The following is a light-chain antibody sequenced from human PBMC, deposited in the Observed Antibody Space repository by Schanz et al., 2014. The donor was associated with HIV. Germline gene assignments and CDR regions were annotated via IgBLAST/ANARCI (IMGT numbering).Light chain of an antibody. CDR1: QSVSSY. J-gene: IGKJ4*01. Sequence: EIVLTQSPATLSLSPGERATLSCRASQSVSSYLAWYQQKPGQAPRLLIYGASSRATGIPDRFSGSGSGTDFTLTISRLEPEDFAVYYCQQYLSSQLTFGGGTKVEIK. CDR2: GAS. CDR3: QQYLSSQLT. V-gene: IGKV3-20*01.